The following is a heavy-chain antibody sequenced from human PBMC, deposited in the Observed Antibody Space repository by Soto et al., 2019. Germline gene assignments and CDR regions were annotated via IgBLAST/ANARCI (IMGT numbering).Heavy chain of an antibody. CDR2: ISTYNGDT. Sequence: QVQLVQSGPEVKKPGASVKVSCEPSGYTFTTSGISWVRQAPGQGLEWMGWISTYNGDTNSAQKFQGRVTMTADTSTGTVYMELMSLKSDDTAVYYCARQGSWPYYYYGLDVWGQGTTVTVSS. J-gene: IGHJ6*02. CDR1: GYTFTTSG. CDR3: ARQGSWPYYYYGLDV. V-gene: IGHV1-18*01. D-gene: IGHD1-26*01.